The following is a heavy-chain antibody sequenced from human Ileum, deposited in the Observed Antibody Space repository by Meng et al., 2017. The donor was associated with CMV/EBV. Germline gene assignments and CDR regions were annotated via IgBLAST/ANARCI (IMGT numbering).Heavy chain of an antibody. CDR1: GYICSNYW. Sequence: CQGSGYICSNYWIGWVSRMPGKAPEWMGIIFGGDSDTKYNPSFQGHVTISADKSINTAYLQWSSLEASDTAMYYCARRAFSSQYFDYWGQGTLVTVSS. CDR2: IFGGDSDT. V-gene: IGHV5-51*01. CDR3: ARRAFSSQYFDY. J-gene: IGHJ4*02.